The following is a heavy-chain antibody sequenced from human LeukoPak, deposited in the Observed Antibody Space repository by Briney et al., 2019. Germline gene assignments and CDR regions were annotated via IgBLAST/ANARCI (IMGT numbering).Heavy chain of an antibody. V-gene: IGHV1-69*02. CDR1: GGTFSSYT. D-gene: IGHD5-24*01. CDR3: ALGRGMAAKMGPFDY. Sequence: SVKVSCKASGGTFSSYTISWVRQAPGQGLEWMGRIIPILGIANYAQKFQGRVTITADKSTSTAYMELGSLRSEDTAVYYCALGRGMAAKMGPFDYWGQGTLVTVSS. J-gene: IGHJ4*02. CDR2: IIPILGIA.